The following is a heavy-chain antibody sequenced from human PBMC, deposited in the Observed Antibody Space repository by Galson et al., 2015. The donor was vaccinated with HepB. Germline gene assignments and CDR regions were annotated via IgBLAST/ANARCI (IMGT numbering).Heavy chain of an antibody. D-gene: IGHD6-13*01. CDR3: ARGTQYPGYNSSWYGY. J-gene: IGHJ4*02. CDR1: GFTFSSYA. Sequence: SLRLSCAASGFTFSSYAMHWVRQAPGKGLEWVAVISYDGSNKYYADSVKGRFTISRDNSKNTLYLQMNSLRAEDTAVYYCARGTQYPGYNSSWYGYWGQGTLVTVSS. CDR2: ISYDGSNK. V-gene: IGHV3-30-3*01.